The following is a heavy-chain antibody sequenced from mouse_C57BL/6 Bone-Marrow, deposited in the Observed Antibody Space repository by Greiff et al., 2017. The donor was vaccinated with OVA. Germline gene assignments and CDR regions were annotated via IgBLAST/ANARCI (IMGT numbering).Heavy chain of an antibody. CDR2: IDPSDSYT. J-gene: IGHJ2*01. V-gene: IGHV1-69*01. Sequence: QVQLQQPGAELVMPGASVKLSCKASGYTFTSYWMHWVKQRPGQGLEWIGEIDPSDSYTNYHQKFKGKSTLTVDKSSSTAYMQLSSLTSEDSAVYYCASGTSGGPFDYWGQGTTLTVSS. D-gene: IGHD4-1*01. CDR3: ASGTSGGPFDY. CDR1: GYTFTSYW.